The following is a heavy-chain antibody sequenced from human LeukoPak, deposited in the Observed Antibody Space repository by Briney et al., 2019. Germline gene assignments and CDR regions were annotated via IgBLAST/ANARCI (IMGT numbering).Heavy chain of an antibody. V-gene: IGHV1-2*06. CDR2: INPNSGGT. Sequence: ASVNVSCKASGYTFTGYYMHWVRQAPGQGLEWMGRINPNSGGTNYAQKFQGRVTMTRDTSISTAYMELSRLRSDDTAVYYCARNVNSYVSGSQNPSGNHWGQGTLVTVSS. J-gene: IGHJ5*02. D-gene: IGHD3-10*01. CDR1: GYTFTGYY. CDR3: ARNVNSYVSGSQNPSGNH.